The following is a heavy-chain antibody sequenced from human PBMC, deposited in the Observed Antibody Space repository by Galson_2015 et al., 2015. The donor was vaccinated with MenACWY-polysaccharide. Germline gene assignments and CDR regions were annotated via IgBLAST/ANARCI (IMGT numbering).Heavy chain of an antibody. D-gene: IGHD2-8*02. CDR2: IWHDGGRT. J-gene: IGHJ6*02. CDR1: GFNLSDYA. V-gene: IGHV3-33*01. CDR3: ARGSRKGQYWGLDV. Sequence: SLRLSCEASGFNLSDYALHWVRQAPVEGLDWVAVIWHDGGRTNYVGALKVCITISRDNSKSADTVYLLMESLKVEDTAVYFCARGSRKGQYWGLDVWGQGTMVTVSS.